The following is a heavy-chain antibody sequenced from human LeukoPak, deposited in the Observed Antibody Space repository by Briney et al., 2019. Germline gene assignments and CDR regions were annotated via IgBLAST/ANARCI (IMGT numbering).Heavy chain of an antibody. Sequence: GGSLRLSCAASGFTFSDPYMDWVRQAPGKGLEWVGRTRNRAKSYTTEYAASVKGRFTISRDDSKNSLYLQMNSLKTEYTAVYYCVRSGSYYFDYWGQGTLVTVSS. CDR2: TRNRAKSYTT. J-gene: IGHJ4*02. V-gene: IGHV3-72*01. CDR1: GFTFSDPY. CDR3: VRSGSYYFDY. D-gene: IGHD3-10*01.